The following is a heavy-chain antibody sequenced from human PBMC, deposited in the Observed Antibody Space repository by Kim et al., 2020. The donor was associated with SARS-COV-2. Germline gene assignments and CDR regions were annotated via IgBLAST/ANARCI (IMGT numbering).Heavy chain of an antibody. J-gene: IGHJ4*02. V-gene: IGHV3-33*06. Sequence: GGSLRLSCAASGFTFSSYAMHWVRQAPGKGLEWVAVIWYDGSNKYYADSVKGRFTISRDNSKNTLYLQMNSLRAEDTAVYYCAKDAASERITIFGVVIIESGAFDYWGQGTLGTVSS. CDR3: AKDAASERITIFGVVIIESGAFDY. CDR2: IWYDGSNK. D-gene: IGHD3-3*01. CDR1: GFTFSSYA.